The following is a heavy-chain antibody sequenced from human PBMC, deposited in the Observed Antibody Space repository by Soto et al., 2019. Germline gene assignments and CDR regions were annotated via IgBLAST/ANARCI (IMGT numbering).Heavy chain of an antibody. Sequence: TGGSLRLSCAASGFTFSSYGMHWVRQAPGKGLEWVAVISYDGSNKYYADSVKGRFTISRDNAKTSLYLQMNSLRAEDTALYYCAKDRGSGSYAANYYYYGMDVWGQGTTVTVSS. CDR1: GFTFSSYG. V-gene: IGHV3-30*18. CDR2: ISYDGSNK. J-gene: IGHJ6*02. D-gene: IGHD3-10*01. CDR3: AKDRGSGSYAANYYYYGMDV.